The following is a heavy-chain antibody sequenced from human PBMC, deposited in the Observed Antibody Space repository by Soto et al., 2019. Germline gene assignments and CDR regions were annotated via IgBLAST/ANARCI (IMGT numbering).Heavy chain of an antibody. Sequence: GASVKVSCKSSGFTFTSSAVQWVRQARGQGLEWIGWIVIGRDKTDYAQKFQDRVAITRDMSTSTVYMELSNLRSEDTAVYYCAGLGSGSADHWGQGTLVTVSS. V-gene: IGHV1-58*01. CDR2: IVIGRDKT. J-gene: IGHJ4*02. CDR3: AGLGSGSADH. D-gene: IGHD5-12*01. CDR1: GFTFTSSA.